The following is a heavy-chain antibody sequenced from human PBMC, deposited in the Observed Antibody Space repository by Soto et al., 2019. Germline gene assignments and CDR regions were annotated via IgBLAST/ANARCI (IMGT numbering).Heavy chain of an antibody. CDR3: VRDDGDYFDY. D-gene: IGHD4-17*01. J-gene: IGHJ4*02. CDR1: GGSISSSSYY. CDR2: IYYSGST. V-gene: IGHV4-39*02. Sequence: SETLSLTCTVSGGSISSSSYYCGWIRQPPGKGLEWIGSIYYSGSTYYNPSLKSRVTISVDTSKNQFSLKLSSVTAADTAVYYCVRDDGDYFDYWGQGTLVTVSS.